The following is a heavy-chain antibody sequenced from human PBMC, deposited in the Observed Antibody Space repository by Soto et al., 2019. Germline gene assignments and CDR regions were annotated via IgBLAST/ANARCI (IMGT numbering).Heavy chain of an antibody. CDR1: DGSISSADYY. D-gene: IGHD3-10*01. Sequence: QVQLQESGPGLVKPSQTLSLTCTVSDGSISSADYYWSWIRQPPGKGLEWIGYFHSSGATYKDPSLKSRVTISVDTSKNQISLKLDSVTAAATAVYYCASIWFGDFDYWGHGTLVTVSS. V-gene: IGHV4-30-4*01. CDR2: FHSSGAT. J-gene: IGHJ4*01. CDR3: ASIWFGDFDY.